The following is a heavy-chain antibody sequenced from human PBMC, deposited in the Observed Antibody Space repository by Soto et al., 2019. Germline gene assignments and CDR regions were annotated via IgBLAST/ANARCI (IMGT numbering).Heavy chain of an antibody. D-gene: IGHD3-22*01. J-gene: IGHJ4*02. CDR2: IYHSGST. Sequence: PSETLSLTCAVSGYSISSGYYWGWIRQPPGKGLEWIGSIYHSGSTYYNPSLKSRVTISVDTSKNQLSLKLSSVTAADTAVYYCAREAMIVVVIKGFDYWGQGTLVTVSS. CDR3: AREAMIVVVIKGFDY. V-gene: IGHV4-38-2*02. CDR1: GYSISSGYY.